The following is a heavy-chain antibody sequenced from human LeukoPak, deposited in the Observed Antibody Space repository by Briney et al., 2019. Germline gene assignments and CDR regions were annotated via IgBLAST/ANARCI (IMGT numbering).Heavy chain of an antibody. J-gene: IGHJ6*03. CDR3: AREVGVGSSWYSNYYYYMDV. CDR2: IYTSGST. CDR1: GGSISSYY. V-gene: IGHV4-4*07. D-gene: IGHD6-13*01. Sequence: AETLSLTCTVSGGSISSYYWSWIRQPAGKGLEWIGRIYTSGSTNYNPSLKSGVTISVDPSKNQFSLKLSSVTAADTAVYYCAREVGVGSSWYSNYYYYMDVWGKGTTVTVSS.